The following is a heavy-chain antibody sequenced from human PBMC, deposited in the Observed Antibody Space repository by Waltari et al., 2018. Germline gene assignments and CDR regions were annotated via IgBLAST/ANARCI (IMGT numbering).Heavy chain of an antibody. V-gene: IGHV3-15*07. D-gene: IGHD3-3*01. CDR3: TTDRPYYDFWSGYYPPGDY. Sequence: EVQLVESGGGLVKPGGSLRLSCAASGFTFSNAWMNWVRQAPGKGLEWVGRIKSKTDGGTTDYAAPVKGRFTISRDDSKNTLYLQMNSLKTEDTAVYYCTTDRPYYDFWSGYYPPGDYWGHGTTVSVST. CDR1: GFTFSNAW. CDR2: IKSKTDGGTT. J-gene: IGHJ4*03.